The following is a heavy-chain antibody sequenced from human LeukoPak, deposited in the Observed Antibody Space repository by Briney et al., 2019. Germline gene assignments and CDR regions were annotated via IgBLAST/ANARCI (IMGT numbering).Heavy chain of an antibody. Sequence: GGSLRLSCAASGFTFSGYAVSWVRQAPGKGLEWVSAISGSGGSTYYADSVKGRFTISRDNSKNTLYLQMHSLRAEDTAVYYCAKGDTMVRGDYDYWGQGTLVTVSS. CDR3: AKGDTMVRGDYDY. CDR2: ISGSGGST. V-gene: IGHV3-23*01. CDR1: GFTFSGYA. D-gene: IGHD3-10*01. J-gene: IGHJ4*02.